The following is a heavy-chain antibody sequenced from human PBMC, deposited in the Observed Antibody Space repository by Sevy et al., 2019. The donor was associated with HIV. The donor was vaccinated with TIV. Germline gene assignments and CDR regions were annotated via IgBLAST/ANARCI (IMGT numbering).Heavy chain of an antibody. CDR2: MNPDSGRR. J-gene: IGHJ6*02. CDR1: GYTLSSYD. Sequence: ASVKVSCKASGYTLSSYDINWVRQATGQGLEWMGWMNPDSGRRGYAPKFQGRVTMTTNTSKGTAYMELRSLRSEDSAVYYCARADLDSSTFFYYYGMDVWGQGTTVTVSS. CDR3: ARADLDSSTFFYYYGMDV. V-gene: IGHV1-8*01. D-gene: IGHD6-13*01.